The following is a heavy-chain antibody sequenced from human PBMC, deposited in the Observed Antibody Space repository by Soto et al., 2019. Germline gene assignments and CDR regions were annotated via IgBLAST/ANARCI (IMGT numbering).Heavy chain of an antibody. D-gene: IGHD1-26*01. V-gene: IGHV3-23*01. CDR1: GFTFSRYG. J-gene: IGHJ4*02. CDR3: AKEGRAERELLRFDS. Sequence: EVQLLESGGGLIQPGGSLRLSCAASGFTFSRYGMNWVRQAPGKGLEWVSCISHSGDSTYYADSVKGRIRISRDNSESTLYLEMHSLRADDTAIYYCAKEGRAERELLRFDSWGQGTLVTVSS. CDR2: ISHSGDST.